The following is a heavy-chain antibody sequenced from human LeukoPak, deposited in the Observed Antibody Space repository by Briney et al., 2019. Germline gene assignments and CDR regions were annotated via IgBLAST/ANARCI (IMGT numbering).Heavy chain of an antibody. V-gene: IGHV3-23*01. D-gene: IGHD3-10*02. J-gene: IGHJ6*04. CDR3: AELGITMIGGV. CDR2: ISGSGGST. Sequence: GGSLRLSCAASGFTVSSNYMSWVRRAPGKGLEWVSAISGSGGSTYYADSVKGRFTISRDNAKNSLYLQMNSLRAEDTAVYSCAELGITMIGGVWGKGTTVTISS. CDR1: GFTVSSNY.